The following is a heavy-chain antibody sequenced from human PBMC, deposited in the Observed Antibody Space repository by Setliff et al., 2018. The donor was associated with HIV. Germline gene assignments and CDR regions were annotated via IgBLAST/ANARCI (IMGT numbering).Heavy chain of an antibody. CDR3: VRPGSYDFWGKMDV. J-gene: IGHJ6*04. CDR1: GGSINSSSYF. Sequence: SETMSLTCNVSGGSINSSSYFWGWIRQPPGKRLEWIGSISYTGCTYYNPSLRGRVTIIVDTSKNQVSLKLWSVTAADTAVYYCVRPGSYDFWGKMDVWGKGTTVTVSS. CDR2: ISYTGCT. D-gene: IGHD3-3*01. V-gene: IGHV4-39*01.